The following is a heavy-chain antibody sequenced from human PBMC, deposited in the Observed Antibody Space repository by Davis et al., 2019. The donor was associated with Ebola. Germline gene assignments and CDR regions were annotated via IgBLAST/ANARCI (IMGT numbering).Heavy chain of an antibody. CDR3: ARYLYSGSYYGDSLGY. J-gene: IGHJ4*02. D-gene: IGHD1-26*01. Sequence: ASVKVSCKASGYTFTSYYMHWVRQAPGQGLEWMGIINPSGGSTSYAQKFQGRVTMTRDTSTSTVYMELSSLRSEDTAVYYCARYLYSGSYYGDSLGYWGQGTLVTVSS. CDR1: GYTFTSYY. CDR2: INPSGGST. V-gene: IGHV1-46*01.